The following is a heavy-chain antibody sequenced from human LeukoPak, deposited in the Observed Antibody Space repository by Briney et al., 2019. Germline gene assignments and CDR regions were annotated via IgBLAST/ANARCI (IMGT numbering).Heavy chain of an antibody. CDR1: GGSFSGYY. D-gene: IGHD5-18*01. V-gene: IGHV4-34*01. J-gene: IGHJ4*02. CDR3: ASGVDTAMVHDY. CDR2: INHSGST. Sequence: SETLSLTCAVYGGSFSGYYWSWIRQPPGKGLEWIGEINHSGSTNYNPSLKSRVTTSVDTSKNQFSLKLSSVTAADTAVYYCASGVDTAMVHDYWGQGTLVTVSS.